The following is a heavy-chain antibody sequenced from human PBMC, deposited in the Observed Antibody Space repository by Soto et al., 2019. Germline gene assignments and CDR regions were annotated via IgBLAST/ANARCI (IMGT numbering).Heavy chain of an antibody. D-gene: IGHD2-15*01. J-gene: IGHJ4*02. CDR1: GFTFSSYA. CDR3: AKAGPLVVVAAIIRGPFDY. CDR2: ISGSGGST. V-gene: IGHV3-23*01. Sequence: GGSLRLSCAASGFTFSSYAMSWVRQAPGKGLEWVSAISGSGGSTYYADSVKGRFTISRDNSKNTLYLQMNSLRAEDTAVYYCAKAGPLVVVAAIIRGPFDYWGQGTLVTVSS.